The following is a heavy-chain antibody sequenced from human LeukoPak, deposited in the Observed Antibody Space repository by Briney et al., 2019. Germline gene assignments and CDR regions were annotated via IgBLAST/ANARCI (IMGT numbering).Heavy chain of an antibody. Sequence: GGSLRLSCAASGFTFSSYSMNWVRQAPGKGLEWVSSISSSRSYIYYADSVKGRFTISRDNAKNSLYMQMNSLRAEGTAVYYCARDHQSSLDVWGKGTTVTVSS. V-gene: IGHV3-21*01. CDR1: GFTFSSYS. CDR2: ISSSRSYI. D-gene: IGHD6-6*01. J-gene: IGHJ6*04. CDR3: ARDHQSSLDV.